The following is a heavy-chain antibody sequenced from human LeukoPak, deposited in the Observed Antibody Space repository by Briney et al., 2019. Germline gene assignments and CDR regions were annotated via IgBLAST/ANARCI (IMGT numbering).Heavy chain of an antibody. CDR2: IKQDGSEK. CDR1: GFTFSSYW. D-gene: IGHD3-10*01. V-gene: IGHV3-7*01. Sequence: PGGSLRLSCAASGFTFSSYWMSWVRQAPGKGLEWVANIKQDGSEKYYVDSVKGRFTISRDNAKNSLYLQMNSLRAEDPAVYYCARDGELMTMVRECDYWGQGTMVTVSS. J-gene: IGHJ4*02. CDR3: ARDGELMTMVRECDY.